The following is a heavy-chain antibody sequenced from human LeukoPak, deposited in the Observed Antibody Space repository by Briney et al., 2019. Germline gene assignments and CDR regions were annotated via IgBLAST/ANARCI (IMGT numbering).Heavy chain of an antibody. CDR1: GGSISSYY. J-gene: IGHJ3*02. CDR3: ARELGCSGGSCYSDGAFDI. CDR2: IYYSGST. V-gene: IGHV4-59*01. D-gene: IGHD2-15*01. Sequence: PSETLSLTCTVSGGSISSYYWSWIRQPPGKGLEWIGYIYYSGSTNYNPSLKSRVTISVDTSKNQFSLKLCSVTAADTAVYYCARELGCSGGSCYSDGAFDIWGQGTMVTVSS.